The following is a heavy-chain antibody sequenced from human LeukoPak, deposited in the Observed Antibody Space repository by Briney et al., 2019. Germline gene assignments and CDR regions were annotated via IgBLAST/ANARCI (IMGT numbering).Heavy chain of an antibody. D-gene: IGHD5-18*01. J-gene: IGHJ4*02. Sequence: SETLSLTCTVSGGSISSYYWSWIRQRPGKGLEWIGYIYYSGSTNYNPSLKSRVTISVDTSKNQFSLKLSSVTAADTAVYYCARRGYSYGNFDYWGQGTLVSVSS. V-gene: IGHV4-59*08. CDR2: IYYSGST. CDR1: GGSISSYY. CDR3: ARRGYSYGNFDY.